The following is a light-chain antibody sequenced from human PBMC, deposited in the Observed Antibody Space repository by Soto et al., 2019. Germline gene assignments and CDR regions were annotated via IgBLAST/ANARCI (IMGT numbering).Light chain of an antibody. Sequence: EIVLTQSPGTLSLSPGEGDTLSCRASQSISSNSLAWYQQKPGQAPRLLIYGASTRATGIPDRFSGSGSGTDFTLTINTLEPEVLAVYYCQKYGSSPLTFGGGTKVEIK. CDR2: GAS. J-gene: IGKJ4*01. CDR3: QKYGSSPLT. V-gene: IGKV3-20*01. CDR1: QSISSNS.